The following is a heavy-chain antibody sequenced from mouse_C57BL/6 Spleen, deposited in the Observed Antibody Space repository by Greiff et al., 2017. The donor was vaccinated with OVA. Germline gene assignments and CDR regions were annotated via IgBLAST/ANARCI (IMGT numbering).Heavy chain of an antibody. J-gene: IGHJ4*01. D-gene: IGHD1-1*01. Sequence: QVQLKQPGAELARPGASVKLSCKASGYTFTSYGISWVKQRTGQGLEWIGEIYPRSGNTNYNEKFKGKATLTADKSSSKAYMELRSLTSEGSAVYDGAVSNYYGSSYEGAMDYWGQGTSVTVAS. CDR3: AVSNYYGSSYEGAMDY. CDR1: GYTFTSYG. CDR2: IYPRSGNT. V-gene: IGHV1-81*01.